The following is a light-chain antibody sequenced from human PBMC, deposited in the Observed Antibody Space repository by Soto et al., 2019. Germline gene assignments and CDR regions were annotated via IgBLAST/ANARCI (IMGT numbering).Light chain of an antibody. J-gene: IGLJ1*01. V-gene: IGLV2-14*01. CDR2: EVN. CDR1: SSDIGAYDY. Sequence: QSVLTQPASLSGSPGQSITISCTGTSSDIGAYDYVSWFQQHPGKAPKLMISEVNNRPAGVSNRFSGSKSGTTAYLTIFVHQVTDQAEYFFSSFTTTSTHVFETETKVTAL. CDR3: SSFTTTSTHV.